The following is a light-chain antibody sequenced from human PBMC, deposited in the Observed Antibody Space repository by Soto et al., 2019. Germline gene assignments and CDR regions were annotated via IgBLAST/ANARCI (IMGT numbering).Light chain of an antibody. CDR1: QSVRSN. CDR3: QKYNNWPRT. V-gene: IGKV3-15*01. CDR2: GAS. J-gene: IGKJ1*01. Sequence: DIVRTQSHATLSASPVERATTSCRASQSVRSNLAWYQQKPGQAPRLLIYGASTRATGIPARFSGSGSGTEFTLSIGSLQSEDFAVYYCQKYNNWPRTCGQGTKVAIK.